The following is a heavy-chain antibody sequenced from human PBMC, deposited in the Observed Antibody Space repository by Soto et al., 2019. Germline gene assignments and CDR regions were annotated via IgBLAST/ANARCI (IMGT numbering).Heavy chain of an antibody. V-gene: IGHV4-34*01. CDR2: IHHRGNT. J-gene: IGHJ6*03. Sequence: SSETLSLTCAVYGGSFSDFHWSWIRQPPGKGLEWIGEIHHRGNTSYNPSLRSRVTMSVDTSQNQFSLKMTSVTAADTAVYYCARTHYSMDVWDKGTTVTVSS. CDR3: ARTHYSMDV. CDR1: GGSFSDFH.